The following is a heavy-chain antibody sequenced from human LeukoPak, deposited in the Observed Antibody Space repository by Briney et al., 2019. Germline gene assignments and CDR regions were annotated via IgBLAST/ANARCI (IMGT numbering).Heavy chain of an antibody. CDR1: GYTFTSYY. D-gene: IGHD2-2*01. CDR3: ARDAVVVVPAAIGDFDY. J-gene: IGHJ4*02. CDR2: ISAYNGNT. Sequence: GASVKVSCKASGYTFTSYYMHWVRQAPGQGLEWMGWISAYNGNTNYAQKLQGRVTMTTDTSTSTAYMELRSLRSDDTAVYYCARDAVVVVPAAIGDFDYWGQGTLVTVSS. V-gene: IGHV1-18*04.